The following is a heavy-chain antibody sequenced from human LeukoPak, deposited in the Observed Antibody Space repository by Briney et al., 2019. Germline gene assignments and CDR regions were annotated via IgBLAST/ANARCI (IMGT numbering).Heavy chain of an antibody. CDR2: INPSGGST. CDR1: GYTFTSYY. V-gene: IGHV1-46*01. Sequence: ASVKVSCKASGYTFTSYYMHWVRQGPGQGREWMGIINPSGGSTSYAQKFQGRVTMTRDTSTNTVYMELSSLRSEDTAVFYCVRGASSIAALNPFWYFDLCGRGTLVTVSS. J-gene: IGHJ2*01. CDR3: VRGASSIAALNPFWYFDL. D-gene: IGHD6-6*01.